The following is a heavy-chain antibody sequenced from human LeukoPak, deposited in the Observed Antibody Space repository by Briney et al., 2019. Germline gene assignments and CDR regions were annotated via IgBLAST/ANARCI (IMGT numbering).Heavy chain of an antibody. J-gene: IGHJ4*02. D-gene: IGHD6-13*01. Sequence: PSQTLSLTCTVSGGSISSGGYYWSWIRQHPGKGLEWIGYIYYSGSTYYNPSLKSRVTISVDTSKNQFSLKLSPVTAADTAVYYCARGDSSSWYYFDYWGQGTLVTVSS. V-gene: IGHV4-31*03. CDR3: ARGDSSSWYYFDY. CDR1: GGSISSGGYY. CDR2: IYYSGST.